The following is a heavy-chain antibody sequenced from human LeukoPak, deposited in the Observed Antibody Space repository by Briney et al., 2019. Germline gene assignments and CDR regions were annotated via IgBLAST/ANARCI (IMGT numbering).Heavy chain of an antibody. J-gene: IGHJ4*02. Sequence: PGGSLRLSFAASGFAFSSNWMHWVRQAPGKGLVWVSHISTDARTITYAAFVKGRFTISRDNAQNTLYLQMNSLRAEDTALYYCVRGQATAWGLDYWGQGTLVTVSS. D-gene: IGHD6-13*01. CDR2: ISTDARTI. V-gene: IGHV3-74*01. CDR3: VRGQATAWGLDY. CDR1: GFAFSSNW.